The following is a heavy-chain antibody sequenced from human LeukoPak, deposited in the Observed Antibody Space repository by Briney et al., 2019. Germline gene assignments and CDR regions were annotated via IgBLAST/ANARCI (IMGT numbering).Heavy chain of an antibody. CDR2: VHHSFSS. J-gene: IGHJ4*02. CDR1: GVSISSYY. D-gene: IGHD4-11*01. CDR3: ACYSVLGRTFDC. Sequence: SETLSLTCTVSGVSISSYYWSWIRQTPGKGLEWIGHVHHSFSSNFSPSLKSRVTMSMDTSKSQFSLRVTSVTAADTAVYYCACYSVLGRTFDCWGQGTQVTVSS. V-gene: IGHV4-59*01.